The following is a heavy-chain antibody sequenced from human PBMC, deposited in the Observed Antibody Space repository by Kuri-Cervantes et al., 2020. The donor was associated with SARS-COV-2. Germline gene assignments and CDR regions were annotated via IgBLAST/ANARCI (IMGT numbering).Heavy chain of an antibody. CDR2: ISHDGKNK. CDR3: AKGDWGYSNGFGAFDI. CDR1: GFNFSRTD. V-gene: IGHV3-30*18. Sequence: GESLKISCAASGFNFSRTDMHWVRQTPGKGLEWVAVISHDGKNKKCIASGKGRFSISRDNSKDSLYLQMDSLKIDDTALYYCAKGDWGYSNGFGAFDIWGQGTVVTVSS. J-gene: IGHJ3*02. D-gene: IGHD5-18*01.